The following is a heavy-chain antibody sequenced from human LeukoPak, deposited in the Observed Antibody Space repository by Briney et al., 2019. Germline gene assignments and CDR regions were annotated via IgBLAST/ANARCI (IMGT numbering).Heavy chain of an antibody. CDR1: GGSFSGYY. Sequence: SETLSLTCAVYGGSFSGYYWSWIRQPPGKGLEWIGEINHSGSTYYNPSLKSRVTISVDTSKNQFSLKLSSVTAADTAVYYCARSPYGDFYYYYYYVDVWGKGTTVTVSS. CDR2: INHSGST. J-gene: IGHJ6*03. V-gene: IGHV4-34*01. D-gene: IGHD4-17*01. CDR3: ARSPYGDFYYYYYYVDV.